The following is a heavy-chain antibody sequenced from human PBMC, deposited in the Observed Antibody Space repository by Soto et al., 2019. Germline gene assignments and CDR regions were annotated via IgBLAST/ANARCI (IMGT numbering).Heavy chain of an antibody. V-gene: IGHV1-3*01. Sequence: ASVKVSCKASGYTFITYAIYWVRQAPGQRLEWMGWINAGNGNTKYSQKFQGRVTITRDTSARTAYMELRSLQSEDTAVYYCTTGATSGRYVNYYYGIDVWGQGTTVTVSS. CDR2: INAGNGNT. J-gene: IGHJ6*02. D-gene: IGHD3-3*01. CDR1: GYTFITYA. CDR3: TTGATSGRYVNYYYGIDV.